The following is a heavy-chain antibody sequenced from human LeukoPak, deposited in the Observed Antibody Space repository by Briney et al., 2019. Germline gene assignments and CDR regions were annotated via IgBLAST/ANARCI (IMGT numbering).Heavy chain of an antibody. CDR1: GGSFSGYY. CDR3: ARLPGRSGSYGWAFDI. Sequence: SETLSLTCAVYGGSFSGYYWSWIRQPPGKGLEWIGEINHSGSTNYNPSLKSRVTISVDTSKNQFSLKLSSVTAADTAVYYCARLPGRSGSYGWAFDIWGQGTMVTVSS. J-gene: IGHJ3*02. V-gene: IGHV4-34*01. D-gene: IGHD1-26*01. CDR2: INHSGST.